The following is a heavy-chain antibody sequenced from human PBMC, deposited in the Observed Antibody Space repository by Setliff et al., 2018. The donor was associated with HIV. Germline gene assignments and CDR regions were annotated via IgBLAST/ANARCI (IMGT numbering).Heavy chain of an antibody. CDR2: ILFSEST. CDR1: GGSISSHY. CDR3: ARAKYYYYYMDV. J-gene: IGHJ6*03. Sequence: SETLSLTCSVSGGSISSHYWSWIRQPPGTGLEWIGYILFSESTNYNPSLKSRVTISVDTSKNQFSLKLSSVTAADTAVYYCARAKYYYYYMDVWGKGTTVTVSS. V-gene: IGHV4-59*11.